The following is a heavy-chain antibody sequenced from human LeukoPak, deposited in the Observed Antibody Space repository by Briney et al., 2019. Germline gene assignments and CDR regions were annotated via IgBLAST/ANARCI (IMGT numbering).Heavy chain of an antibody. CDR1: GFTFSSYAM. D-gene: IGHD5-24*01. V-gene: IGHV4-4*02. Sequence: GSLRLSCAASGFTFSSYAMSRVRQPPGKGLEWIGKIYHRGNTNNNPSLKSRVTMSVDRSKNQFSLNLTSVTAADTAVYYCATSRDGYNHFDYWGQGILVTVSS. CDR3: ATSRDGYNHFDY. CDR2: IYHRGNT. J-gene: IGHJ4*02.